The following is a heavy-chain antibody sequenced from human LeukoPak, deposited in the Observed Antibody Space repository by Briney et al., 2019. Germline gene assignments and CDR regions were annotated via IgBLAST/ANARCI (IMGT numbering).Heavy chain of an antibody. D-gene: IGHD4/OR15-4a*01. CDR1: GFTLSDTW. CDR2: IRSDGSDT. Sequence: GGSLRLSCAASGFTLSDTWMHWVRQAPGEGLVWVSRIRSDGSDTRYAESVKGRFTISRDNAKNTLYLQMNSLRAEDTAVYYCERRAGAYSHPYDYWGQGTLVTVSS. CDR3: ERRAGAYSHPYDY. J-gene: IGHJ4*02. V-gene: IGHV3-74*01.